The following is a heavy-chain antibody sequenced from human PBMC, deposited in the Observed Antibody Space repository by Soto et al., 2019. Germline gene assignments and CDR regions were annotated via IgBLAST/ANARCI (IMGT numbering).Heavy chain of an antibody. CDR2: ISGSGGST. J-gene: IGHJ6*02. D-gene: IGHD2-2*01. V-gene: IGHV3-23*01. CDR3: AKDGGFTVVPAAYYYGMDV. Sequence: GGSLRLSCAASGFTFSSYAMSWVRQAPGKGLEWVSAISGSGGSTYYADSVKGRFTISRDNSKNTLYLQMNSLRAEDTAVYYCAKDGGFTVVPAAYYYGMDVWGQGTTVTVSS. CDR1: GFTFSSYA.